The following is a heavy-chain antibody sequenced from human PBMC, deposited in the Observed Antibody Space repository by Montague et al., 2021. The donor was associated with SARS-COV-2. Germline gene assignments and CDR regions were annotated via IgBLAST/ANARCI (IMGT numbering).Heavy chain of an antibody. D-gene: IGHD3-3*01. CDR3: ARSRRITIFGVGLSNYYGMDV. CDR1: GGSISSSNW. J-gene: IGHJ6*02. Sequence: SETLSLTCAVSGGSISSSNWWSWVRQPPGKGLEWIGEINHSGSTNHNPPLKSRVTISVDTSKNQFSLKLSSVTAADTAVYYCARSRRITIFGVGLSNYYGMDVWGQGATVTVSS. V-gene: IGHV4-4*02. CDR2: INHSGST.